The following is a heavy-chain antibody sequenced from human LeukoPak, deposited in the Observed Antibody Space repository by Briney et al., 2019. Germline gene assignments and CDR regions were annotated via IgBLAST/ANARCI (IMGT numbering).Heavy chain of an antibody. CDR3: ARGPSFDAFDI. Sequence: PGGSLRLSCGASGFTVSSNYMNWVRQTPGKRLEWVSVIYSTGITYYADSVKGRFTISRHNSENTVYLQMNSLGAKDTAVYYCARGPSFDAFDIWGQGTMVTVSS. V-gene: IGHV3-53*04. CDR1: GFTVSSNY. J-gene: IGHJ3*02. CDR2: IYSTGIT.